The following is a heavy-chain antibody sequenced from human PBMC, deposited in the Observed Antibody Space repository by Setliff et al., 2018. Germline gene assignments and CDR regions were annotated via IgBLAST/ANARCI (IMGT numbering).Heavy chain of an antibody. CDR3: AREYGGRFSRWFDP. D-gene: IGHD2-15*01. Sequence: ASVKVSCKASGYTFTSYGISWVRQAPGQGLEWMGWMNPNSGNTGYAQKFQGRVTMTRNTSISTAYMELRSLRSDDTAVYYCAREYGGRFSRWFDPWGQGTLVTVSS. CDR2: MNPNSGNT. CDR1: GYTFTSYG. J-gene: IGHJ5*02. V-gene: IGHV1-8*02.